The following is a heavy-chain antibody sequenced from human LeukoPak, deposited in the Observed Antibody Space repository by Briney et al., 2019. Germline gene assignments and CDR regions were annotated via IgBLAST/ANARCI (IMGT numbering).Heavy chain of an antibody. J-gene: IGHJ4*02. Sequence: SETLSLTCIVSGGSISSYYWSWIRQPPGKGLEWIGYIYYSGSTNYNPSLRSRVTMSVDTSKNQFSLKLSSVTAADTAVYYCATLQSSGYDYSDYWGQGILVTVSS. CDR2: IYYSGST. CDR1: GGSISSYY. V-gene: IGHV4-59*08. CDR3: ATLQSSGYDYSDY. D-gene: IGHD3-22*01.